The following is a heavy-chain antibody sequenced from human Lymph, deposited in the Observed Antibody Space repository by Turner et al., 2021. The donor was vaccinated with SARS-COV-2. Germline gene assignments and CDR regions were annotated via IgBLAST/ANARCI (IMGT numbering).Heavy chain of an antibody. D-gene: IGHD6-13*01. Sequence: QVQLVESGGGVVQPGRSLRLSWAASGFTFSSYGMHWVRQALGKGLEWVAFIWYDGSNKYYADSVKGRFTISRDNSKNTLYLQMNSLRAEDTAVYYCARGSAGGDVWGQGTTVTVSS. CDR1: GFTFSSYG. J-gene: IGHJ6*02. CDR3: ARGSAGGDV. CDR2: IWYDGSNK. V-gene: IGHV3-33*01.